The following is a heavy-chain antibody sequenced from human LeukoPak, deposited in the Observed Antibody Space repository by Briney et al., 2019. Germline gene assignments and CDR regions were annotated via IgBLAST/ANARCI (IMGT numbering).Heavy chain of an antibody. V-gene: IGHV3-30*02. Sequence: GGSLRLSCAASGFTFSTYGMHWVRQAPGKGLEWVAFIRYGGANKYYADSVKGRFTISRDNSKNTLYLQMDSLRAEDTAVYYCAELGITMIGGVWGKGTTVTISS. J-gene: IGHJ6*04. CDR3: AELGITMIGGV. D-gene: IGHD3-10*02. CDR2: IRYGGANK. CDR1: GFTFSTYG.